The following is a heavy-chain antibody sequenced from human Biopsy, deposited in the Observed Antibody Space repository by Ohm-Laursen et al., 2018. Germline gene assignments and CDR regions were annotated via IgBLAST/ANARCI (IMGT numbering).Heavy chain of an antibody. D-gene: IGHD1-26*01. CDR3: ARGPHSGSHSCFDY. Sequence: SVKVSCKASGGTFINYAISWVRQAPGQGLEWMGGIIPMFGTANYAQLFQGRVTITADESTSTSCMELSSLTSEDTAIYYCARGPHSGSHSCFDYWGRGTLVTVSS. CDR1: GGTFINYA. J-gene: IGHJ4*02. V-gene: IGHV1-69*13. CDR2: IIPMFGTA.